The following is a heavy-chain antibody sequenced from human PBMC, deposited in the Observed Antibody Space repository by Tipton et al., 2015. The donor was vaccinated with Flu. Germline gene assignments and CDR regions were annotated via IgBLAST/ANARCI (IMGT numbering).Heavy chain of an antibody. CDR1: GYTFGGHY. D-gene: IGHD1-26*01. V-gene: IGHV1-2*02. Sequence: QSGPEVKKPGASVKVSCKASGYTFGGHYIHWVRQAPGQGPEWMGWINPDTGNTNYAQKFRGRVTMTRDTSISSVYMELSRLTSDDTAVYYCTRLFSGTYHIDYWGQGTQATVSS. J-gene: IGHJ4*02. CDR3: TRLFSGTYHIDY. CDR2: INPDTGNT.